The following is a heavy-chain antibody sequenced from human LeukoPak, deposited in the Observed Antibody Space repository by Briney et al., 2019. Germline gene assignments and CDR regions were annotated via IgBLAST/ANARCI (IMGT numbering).Heavy chain of an antibody. V-gene: IGHV3-21*01. Sequence: GGSLRLSCAASGFTFSSYSMNWVRQAPGKGLEWVSSISSSSSYIYYADSVKGRFTISRDNAKNSLYLQMNSLRAEDTAVYYCARDSGTTGEVKFDPWGQGTLVTVSS. CDR3: ARDSGTTGEVKFDP. CDR1: GFTFSSYS. CDR2: ISSSSSYI. J-gene: IGHJ5*02. D-gene: IGHD3-10*01.